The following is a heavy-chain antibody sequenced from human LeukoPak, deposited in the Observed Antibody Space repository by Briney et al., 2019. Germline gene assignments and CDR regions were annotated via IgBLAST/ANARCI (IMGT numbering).Heavy chain of an antibody. CDR3: AKHSGNYFFDH. CDR2: ISVSGGDT. Sequence: GGSLRLSCAASGLTFSTYAMSWVRQAPGKGLEWVSAISVSGGDTFYADSVRGRLTISRDNSMNTLYLQMNSLRAEDTAMYYCAKHSGNYFFDHWGQGTLVTVSA. V-gene: IGHV3-23*01. CDR1: GLTFSTYA. J-gene: IGHJ4*02. D-gene: IGHD1-26*01.